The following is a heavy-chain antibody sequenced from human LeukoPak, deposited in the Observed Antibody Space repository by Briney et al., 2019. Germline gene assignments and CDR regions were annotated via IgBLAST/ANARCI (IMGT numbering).Heavy chain of an antibody. CDR1: GYTFTGSY. CDR2: INPNSGGT. D-gene: IGHD3-22*01. Sequence: GASVKVSYKASGYTFTGSYMHWVRQAPGQGLEWMGWINPNSGGTNYAQKFQGRVTMTRDTSISTAYMELSRLRSDDTAVYYCARDPEERIVVVITPHFYYWGRGTLVTVSS. J-gene: IGHJ4*02. CDR3: ARDPEERIVVVITPHFYY. V-gene: IGHV1-2*02.